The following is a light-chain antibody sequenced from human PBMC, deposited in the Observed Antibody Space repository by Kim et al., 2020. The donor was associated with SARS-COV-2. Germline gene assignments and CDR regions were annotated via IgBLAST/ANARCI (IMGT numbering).Light chain of an antibody. CDR1: QSIDRD. CDR3: PEFHQWAPWT. J-gene: IGKJ1*01. V-gene: IGKV3-15*01. Sequence: LMTQSPATLSVSLGNRATLSCRASQSIDRDLAWYQQKPGQPPRLLIYDSSTRAPGVPGRFSGSGSGTDFSLTINSLQSEDVAVYYWPEFHQWAPWTFGRGTKLEI. CDR2: DSS.